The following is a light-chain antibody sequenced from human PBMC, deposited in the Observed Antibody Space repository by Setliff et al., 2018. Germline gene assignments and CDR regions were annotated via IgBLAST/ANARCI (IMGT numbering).Light chain of an antibody. CDR2: DVI. J-gene: IGLJ1*01. CDR3: ISYLYSQTLYV. CDR1: GSDVGGYDY. V-gene: IGLV2-14*03. Sequence: QSALTQPASVSGSPGQTIILSCTGTGSDVGGYDYISWYQLHPGKVPKLMIYDVINRPSGVSDRFSGSKSGNTASLTISGLQAEDEATYYCISYLYSQTLYVFGTGTRAPS.